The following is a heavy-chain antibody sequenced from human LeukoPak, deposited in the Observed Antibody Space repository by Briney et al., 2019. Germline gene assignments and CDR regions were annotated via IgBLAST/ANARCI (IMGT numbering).Heavy chain of an antibody. CDR1: GFTFSSYG. CDR3: AKDIRYSYDSSGYVFDY. CDR2: IRYDGSNK. V-gene: IGHV3-30*02. Sequence: GGSLRLSCAASGFTFSSYGMHWVRQAPGKGLEWVAFIRYDGSNKYYADSVKGRFTISRDNSKNTLYLQMNSLRAEDTAVYSCAKDIRYSYDSSGYVFDYWGQGTLVTVSS. D-gene: IGHD3-22*01. J-gene: IGHJ4*02.